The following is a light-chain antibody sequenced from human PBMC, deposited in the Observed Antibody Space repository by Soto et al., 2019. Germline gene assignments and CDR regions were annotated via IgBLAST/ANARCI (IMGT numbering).Light chain of an antibody. CDR2: DVS. CDR1: SNDAGGYNY. CDR3: SSYTSSITLV. Sequence: QSVLTQPASVSGSPGQSITISCTGTSNDAGGYNYVSWYQQHPGKAPKLMIYDVSNRPSGVSNRFSGSKSGNTASLTISGLQAEDEADYYCSSYTSSITLVFGTGTKVTVL. J-gene: IGLJ1*01. V-gene: IGLV2-14*01.